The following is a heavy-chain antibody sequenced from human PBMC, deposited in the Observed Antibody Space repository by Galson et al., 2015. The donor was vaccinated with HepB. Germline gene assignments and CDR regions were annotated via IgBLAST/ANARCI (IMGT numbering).Heavy chain of an antibody. CDR2: IYCGDDK. Sequence: PPLAKPTQTLTLTCTLSGFSLRTSGAGVGWIRHPPGKALEWLALIYCGDDKRYSPPLKSRLTITKDTSKNQGRLIMTNMDPVDTATYYCAHTSYSSSLPGWFFDLWGRAILVTVSS. J-gene: IGHJ2*01. CDR3: AHTSYSSSLPGWFFDL. D-gene: IGHD2-21*01. CDR1: GFSLRTSGAG. V-gene: IGHV2-5*02.